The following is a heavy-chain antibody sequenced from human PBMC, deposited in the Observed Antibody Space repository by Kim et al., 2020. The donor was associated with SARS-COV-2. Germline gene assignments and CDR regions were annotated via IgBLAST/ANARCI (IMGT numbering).Heavy chain of an antibody. D-gene: IGHD2-15*01. V-gene: IGHV2-5*01. CDR3: AHSNLVAAITDY. Sequence: RYSPSLKSRLTITKDTSKNQVVLTMTNMDPVDTATYYCAHSNLVAAITDYWGQGTLVTVSS. J-gene: IGHJ4*02.